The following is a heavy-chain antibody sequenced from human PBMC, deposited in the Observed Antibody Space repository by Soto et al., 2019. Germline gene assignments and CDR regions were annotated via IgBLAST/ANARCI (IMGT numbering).Heavy chain of an antibody. CDR1: GFTFSTYW. CDR3: ARDAYYDTGV. V-gene: IGHV3-74*01. CDR2: INSDGSTT. Sequence: EVQLVESGGGLVQPGGSLRLSCVGSGFTFSTYWMHWVRQAPGKGLVWVSRINSDGSTTNYADSVKGRFTISRDNAKNTLFLQMNSLRAEDTAVYYCARDAYYDTGVWGRGTTVTVSS. J-gene: IGHJ6*02.